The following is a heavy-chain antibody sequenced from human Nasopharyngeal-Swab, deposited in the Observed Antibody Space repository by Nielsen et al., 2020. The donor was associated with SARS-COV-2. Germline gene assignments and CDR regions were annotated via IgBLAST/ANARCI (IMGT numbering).Heavy chain of an antibody. CDR3: ARLYDTSGYDY. V-gene: IGHV4-30-2*01. Sequence: SETLSLTCAVSGGSISSGGYSWSWIRQPPGKGLEWIGYIYHSGSTYYNLSLKSRVTISVDWSKNQFSLNLSSVTAADTAVYYCARLYDTSGYDYWGQGTLVTVSS. CDR2: IYHSGST. J-gene: IGHJ4*02. D-gene: IGHD3-22*01. CDR1: GGSISSGGYS.